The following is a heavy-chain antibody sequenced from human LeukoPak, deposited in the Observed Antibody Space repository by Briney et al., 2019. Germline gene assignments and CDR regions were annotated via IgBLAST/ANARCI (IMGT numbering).Heavy chain of an antibody. J-gene: IGHJ5*02. Sequence: ASVKVSCKASEYIFTTYYMHWVRQAPGQGLEWMGWMHPNSGATNYAQKIQGRVTMTRDTSISTAYMELSSLTSDDTAVYYCVRDRPHNWFDPWGQGTLVTVSS. CDR3: VRDRPHNWFDP. CDR1: EYIFTTYY. CDR2: MHPNSGAT. V-gene: IGHV1-2*02.